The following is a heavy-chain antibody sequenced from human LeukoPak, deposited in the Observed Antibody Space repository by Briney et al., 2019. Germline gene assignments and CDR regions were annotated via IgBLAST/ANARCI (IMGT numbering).Heavy chain of an antibody. V-gene: IGHV4-39*01. CDR3: ARLDGYCSGGRCYSDSFVDP. Sequence: SETLSLTCTVSGGSISSSNYYWGWIRQPPGKGLEWIGSIYYSGSTYYNPSLKSRVTISVDTSKNQFSLKLSSVTAADTAVYYCARLDGYCSGGRCYSDSFVDPWGQGTLVTVSS. J-gene: IGHJ5*02. CDR2: IYYSGST. CDR1: GGSISSSNYY. D-gene: IGHD2-15*01.